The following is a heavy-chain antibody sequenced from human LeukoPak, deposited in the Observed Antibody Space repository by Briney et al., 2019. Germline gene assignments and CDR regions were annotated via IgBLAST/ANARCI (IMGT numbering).Heavy chain of an antibody. J-gene: IGHJ3*02. CDR2: IIPIFGTA. D-gene: IGHD3-22*01. Sequence: SVKVSCKASGGTFSSYAISWVRQAPGQGLEWMGGIIPIFGTANYAQKFQGRVTITTDESTSTAYMELSSLRSEDTAVYYCASRSSTYYYDSSGFDAFDIWGQGTMVTVSS. CDR1: GGTFSSYA. CDR3: ASRSSTYYYDSSGFDAFDI. V-gene: IGHV1-69*05.